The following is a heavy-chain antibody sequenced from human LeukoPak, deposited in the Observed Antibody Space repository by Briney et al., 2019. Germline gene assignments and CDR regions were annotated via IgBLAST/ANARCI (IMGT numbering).Heavy chain of an antibody. V-gene: IGHV5-51*06. Sequence: ASVKISCKASGYSFTDYWIGWVRQMPGKGLEWMGIIYPGDSDTRYSPSFEGQVTISADKSIRAASLEWSSLKASDTAMYYCATPYPREYCSSSACYFNYWGQGTLVTVSS. CDR1: GYSFTDYW. D-gene: IGHD2/OR15-2a*01. J-gene: IGHJ4*02. CDR2: IYPGDSDT. CDR3: ATPYPREYCSSSACYFNY.